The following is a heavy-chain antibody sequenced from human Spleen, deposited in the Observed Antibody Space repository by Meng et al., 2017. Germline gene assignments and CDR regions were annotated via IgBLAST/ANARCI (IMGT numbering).Heavy chain of an antibody. Sequence: ASVKVSCKASGYTFTGYYMHWVRQAPGQGLEWMGRINPNSGGTNYAQKFQGRVTMTRDTSISTAYMELSRLRSDDTAVYYCARDRIVGATAFDYWGQGTLVTVSS. J-gene: IGHJ4*02. CDR3: ARDRIVGATAFDY. CDR1: GYTFTGYY. V-gene: IGHV1-2*06. D-gene: IGHD1-26*01. CDR2: INPNSGGT.